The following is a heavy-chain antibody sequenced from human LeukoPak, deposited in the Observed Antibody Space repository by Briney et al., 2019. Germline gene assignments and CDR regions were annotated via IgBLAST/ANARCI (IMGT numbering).Heavy chain of an antibody. CDR1: GGSFSGYC. D-gene: IGHD3-10*01. J-gene: IGHJ5*02. V-gene: IGHV4-34*01. Sequence: SETLSLTCAVYGGSFSGYCWNWIRQPPGKGLEWIGEINHSGSTNYNPSLKSRVTISVDTSKNQFSLKLSSVTAADTAVYYCARSGSGSLNWFDPWGQGTLVTVSS. CDR2: INHSGST. CDR3: ARSGSGSLNWFDP.